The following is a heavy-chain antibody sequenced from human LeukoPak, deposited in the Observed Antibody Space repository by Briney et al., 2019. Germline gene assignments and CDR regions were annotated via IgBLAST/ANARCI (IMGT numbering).Heavy chain of an antibody. V-gene: IGHV3-23*01. CDR1: GFTFGDYA. J-gene: IGHJ6*02. CDR3: AGKHDYNYYCYGMDA. CDR2: ISGSGGST. D-gene: IGHD4-4*01. Sequence: PGRSLRLSCTTSGFTFGDYAMSWVRQAQGKGLEWVSAISGSGGSTYYADSVKGRFTISRDNSKNTLYLQMNSLRAEDTAVYYCAGKHDYNYYCYGMDAWGQGTTVTVSS.